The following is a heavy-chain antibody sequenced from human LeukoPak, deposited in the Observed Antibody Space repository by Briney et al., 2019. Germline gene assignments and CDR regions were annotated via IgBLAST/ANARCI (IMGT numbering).Heavy chain of an antibody. V-gene: IGHV3-30*03. Sequence: GGSLRLSCAASGFIFSSHGMHWVRQAPGKGLEWVAVISYDGSSEYYADSVQGRFIISRDNSKNTLFLQMSSLRPEDTAVYYCARSTFGGIIVIGDYWGQGTLVTV. D-gene: IGHD3-16*02. CDR3: ARSTFGGIIVIGDY. CDR1: GFIFSSHG. J-gene: IGHJ4*02. CDR2: ISYDGSSE.